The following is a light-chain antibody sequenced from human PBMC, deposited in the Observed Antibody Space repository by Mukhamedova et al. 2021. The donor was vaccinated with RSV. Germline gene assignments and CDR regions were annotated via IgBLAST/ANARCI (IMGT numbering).Light chain of an antibody. V-gene: IGKV3-15*01. CDR2: GAS. CDR3: QQYYSSPRT. Sequence: GERATLSCRASQSVSNNLAWYQQRPGQAPTLLIYGASTRATGIPARFSGSGSGTEFTLTISSMQAEDVAVYYCQQYYSSPRTFGQGT. J-gene: IGKJ1*01. CDR1: QSVSNN.